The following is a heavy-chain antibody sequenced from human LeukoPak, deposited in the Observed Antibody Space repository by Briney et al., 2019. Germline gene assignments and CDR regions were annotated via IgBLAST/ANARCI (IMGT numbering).Heavy chain of an antibody. CDR2: NNPNSGGT. D-gene: IGHD2-2*01. CDR1: GYTFTGYY. Sequence: ASVKVSCKASGYTFTGYYMHWVRQAPGQGLEWMGWNNPNSGGTNYAQKFQGRVTMTRDTSISTAYMGLSRLRSDDTAVYYCARGLPVVVPAARTGWFDPRGQGTLVTVSS. CDR3: ARGLPVVVPAARTGWFDP. V-gene: IGHV1-2*02. J-gene: IGHJ5*02.